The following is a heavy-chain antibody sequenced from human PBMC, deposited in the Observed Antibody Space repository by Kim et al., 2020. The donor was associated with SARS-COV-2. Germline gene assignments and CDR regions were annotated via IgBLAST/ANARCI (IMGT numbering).Heavy chain of an antibody. D-gene: IGHD3-9*01. Sequence: GGSLRLSCAASGFTFSSYGMHWVRQAPGKGLEWVAVIWYDGSNKYYADSVKGRFTISRDNSKNTLYLPMNSLRAEDTAVYYCARDRGTYYDILTGYYPIGYWGQGTLVTVSS. J-gene: IGHJ4*02. CDR2: IWYDGSNK. V-gene: IGHV3-33*01. CDR3: ARDRGTYYDILTGYYPIGY. CDR1: GFTFSSYG.